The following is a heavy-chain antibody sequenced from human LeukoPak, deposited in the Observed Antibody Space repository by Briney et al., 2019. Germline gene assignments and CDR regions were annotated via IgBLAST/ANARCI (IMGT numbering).Heavy chain of an antibody. V-gene: IGHV4-39*07. CDR1: GGSISSSSYY. CDR2: IYYSGST. J-gene: IGHJ5*02. D-gene: IGHD5-18*01. Sequence: PSETLSLTCTVSGGSISSSSYYWGWIRQPPGKGLEWIGSIYYSGSTYYNPSLKSRVTISVDTSKNQFSLKLSSVTAADTAVYYCASGYSYGFNWFDPWGQGTLVTVSS. CDR3: ASGYSYGFNWFDP.